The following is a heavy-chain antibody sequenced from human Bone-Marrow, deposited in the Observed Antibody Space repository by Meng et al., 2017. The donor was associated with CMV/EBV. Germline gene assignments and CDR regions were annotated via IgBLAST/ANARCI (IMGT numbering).Heavy chain of an antibody. Sequence: GGSLRLSCATSGFIFGSYSMTWVRQAPGKAPEWVANIKEDGSKKHYVDSVKGPFTISRDNAKDSLYLQMRSLRAEDSAVYFWVRGGIWGGGLDVWGQGTTVTVSS. J-gene: IGHJ6*02. D-gene: IGHD2-8*02. CDR1: GFIFGSYS. V-gene: IGHV3-7*01. CDR3: VRGGIWGGGLDV. CDR2: IKEDGSKK.